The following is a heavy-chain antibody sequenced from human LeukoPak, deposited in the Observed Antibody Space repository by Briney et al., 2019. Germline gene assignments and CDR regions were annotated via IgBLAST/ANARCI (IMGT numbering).Heavy chain of an antibody. CDR3: AKKKTDYSYPSSFDY. J-gene: IGHJ4*02. CDR1: GFTFSSYS. V-gene: IGHV3-21*01. CDR2: ISSSSSYI. Sequence: GGSLRLSCAASGFTFSSYSMNWVRQAPGKGLEWVSSISSSSSYIYYADSVEGRFTISRDNAKKSLYLQMNSLRAEDTAVYYCAKKKTDYSYPSSFDYWGQGTLVTVSS. D-gene: IGHD4-11*01.